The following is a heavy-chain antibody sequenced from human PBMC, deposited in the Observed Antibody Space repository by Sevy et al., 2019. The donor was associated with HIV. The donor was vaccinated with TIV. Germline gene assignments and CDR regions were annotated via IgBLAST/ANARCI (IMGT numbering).Heavy chain of an antibody. V-gene: IGHV1-2*02. CDR2: INPNSDST. CDR1: GYTFTGHY. Sequence: ASVKVSCKASGYTFTGHYMHWERQAPGRGLEWMGWINPNSDSTDYAQKFQGRVTLTRDTSISTAYLELSRLTSDDTAVYYCARVFPYCSGGSCYSPYDAFDIWGQGTMVTVSS. CDR3: ARVFPYCSGGSCYSPYDAFDI. D-gene: IGHD2-15*01. J-gene: IGHJ3*02.